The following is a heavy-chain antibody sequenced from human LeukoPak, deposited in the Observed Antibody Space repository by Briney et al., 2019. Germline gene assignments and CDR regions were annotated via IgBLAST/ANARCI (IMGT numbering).Heavy chain of an antibody. CDR3: ARHNSGSIVVVTGWFDP. D-gene: IGHD3-22*01. Sequence: SETLSLTCTVSGGSISSSSYYWGWIRQPPGKGLEWIGSIYYSGSTYYNPSLKSRVSISVDTSKNQFSLKLSSVTAADTAVYYCARHNSGSIVVVTGWFDPWGQGTLVTVSS. J-gene: IGHJ5*02. V-gene: IGHV4-39*01. CDR2: IYYSGST. CDR1: GGSISSSSYY.